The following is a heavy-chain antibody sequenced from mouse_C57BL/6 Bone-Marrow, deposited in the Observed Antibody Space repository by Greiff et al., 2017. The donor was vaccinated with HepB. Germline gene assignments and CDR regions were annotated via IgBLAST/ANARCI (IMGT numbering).Heavy chain of an antibody. CDR3: ARALYDGYYGWYFDV. D-gene: IGHD2-3*01. V-gene: IGHV2-9-1*01. CDR2: IWTGGGT. Sequence: VKLMESGPGLVAPSQRLSITCTVSGFSFTSYAISWVRQPPGKGLEWLGVIWTGGGTNYNSALKSRLSISKDNSKSQVFLKMNSLQTDDTARYYCARALYDGYYGWYFDVWGTGTTVTVSS. J-gene: IGHJ1*03. CDR1: GFSFTSYA.